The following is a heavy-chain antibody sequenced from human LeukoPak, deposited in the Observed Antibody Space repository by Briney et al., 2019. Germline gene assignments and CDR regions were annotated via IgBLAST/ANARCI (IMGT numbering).Heavy chain of an antibody. CDR2: IYSGGST. CDR1: GSTVSSNY. D-gene: IGHD3-22*01. Sequence: GGSLRLSCAASGSTVSSNYMSWVRQAPGKGLEWVSVIYSGGSTYYADSVKGRFTISRDNSKNTLYLQMNSLRAEDTAVYYCARGPYDSSGYYYNWGQGTLVTVSS. V-gene: IGHV3-53*01. J-gene: IGHJ4*02. CDR3: ARGPYDSSGYYYN.